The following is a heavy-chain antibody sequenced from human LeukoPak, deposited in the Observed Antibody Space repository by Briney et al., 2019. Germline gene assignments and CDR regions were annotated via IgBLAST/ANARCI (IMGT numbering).Heavy chain of an antibody. J-gene: IGHJ6*03. CDR3: AKDPISPYYYYYRDV. V-gene: IGHV3-23*01. CDR2: ISGSGGST. Sequence: GGSLRLSCAASGFTFSSYAMSWVRQAPGKGLEWVSAISGSGGSTYYADSVKGRFTLSRDNSKNTLYLQMNRLRAEDTAVYYWAKDPISPYYYYYRDVWGKGTTVTVSS. CDR1: GFTFSSYA.